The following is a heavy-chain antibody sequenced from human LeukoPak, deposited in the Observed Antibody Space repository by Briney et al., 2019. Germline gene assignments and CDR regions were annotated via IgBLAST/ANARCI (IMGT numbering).Heavy chain of an antibody. V-gene: IGHV3-30*02. CDR2: IRYDGSNK. J-gene: IGHJ4*02. CDR3: AKDPGKWLVTFNNFDY. D-gene: IGHD6-19*01. Sequence: GGSLRLSCAASGFTFSGYGMHWVRQAPGKGLEWVAFIRYDGSNKYYADSVKGRFTISRDNSKNTLYLQMNSLRAEDTAVYYCAKDPGKWLVTFNNFDYWGQGTLVTVSS. CDR1: GFTFSGYG.